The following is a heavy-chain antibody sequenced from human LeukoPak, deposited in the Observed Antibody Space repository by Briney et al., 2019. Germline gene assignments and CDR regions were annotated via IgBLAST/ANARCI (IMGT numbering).Heavy chain of an antibody. CDR2: FDPEDGET. J-gene: IGHJ4*02. CDR3: ATSLPPIVATNPTGY. V-gene: IGHV1-24*01. Sequence: ASVKVSCKVSGYTLTELSMHWVRQAPGKGLEWMGGFDPEDGETIYAQKLQGRVTMTEDTSTDTAYMELSSLRSEDTAVYYCATSLPPIVATNPTGYWGQGTLVTVSS. D-gene: IGHD5-12*01. CDR1: GYTLTELS.